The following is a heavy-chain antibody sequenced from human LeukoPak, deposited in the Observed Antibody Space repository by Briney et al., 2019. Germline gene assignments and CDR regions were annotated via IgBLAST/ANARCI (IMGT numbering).Heavy chain of an antibody. J-gene: IGHJ4*02. Sequence: PSETLSLTCAFYGGSFSGYYWSWIRQPPGKGLEWIGEINHSGSTNYNPSLRSRVTISVDTSKNQFSLKLSSVTAADTAVYYCARDYPKGCFDYWGQGTLVTVSS. D-gene: IGHD1-26*01. V-gene: IGHV4-34*01. CDR2: INHSGST. CDR3: ARDYPKGCFDY. CDR1: GGSFSGYY.